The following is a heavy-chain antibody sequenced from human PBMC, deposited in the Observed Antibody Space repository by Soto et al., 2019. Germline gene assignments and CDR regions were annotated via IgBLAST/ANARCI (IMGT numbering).Heavy chain of an antibody. CDR3: ATAFSGDYAAYYYGMDV. J-gene: IGHJ6*02. V-gene: IGHV4-38-2*01. CDR2: VYHSGST. CDR1: GYSISSGFY. D-gene: IGHD4-17*01. Sequence: SETLSLTCAVSGYSISSGFYWGWIRQAPGKGLEWIGNVYHSGSTYYNPYNPSLKSRVTISVDTSKNQFSLRLSSVTAADTAVYYCATAFSGDYAAYYYGMDVWGQVTTVTVSS.